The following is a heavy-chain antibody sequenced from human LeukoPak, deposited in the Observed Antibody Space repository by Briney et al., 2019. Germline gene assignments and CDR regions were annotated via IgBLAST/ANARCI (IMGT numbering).Heavy chain of an antibody. V-gene: IGHV3-48*04. D-gene: IGHD3-22*01. CDR1: GFTFSPYS. Sequence: GGSLRLSCVVSGFTFSPYSMNWVRQAPGKGLEWVAYISGRTSTIYYADSVYGRFTISRDNAKHSLYLQMNSLRAEDTVVYYCARDREYYDSSGYLNYYMDVWGKGTTVIVSS. CDR3: ARDREYYDSSGYLNYYMDV. J-gene: IGHJ6*03. CDR2: ISGRTSTI.